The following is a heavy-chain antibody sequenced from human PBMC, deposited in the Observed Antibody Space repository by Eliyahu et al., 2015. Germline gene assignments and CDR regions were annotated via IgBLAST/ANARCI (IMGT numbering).Heavy chain of an antibody. D-gene: IGHD4-17*01. V-gene: IGHV1-18*01. CDR2: ISAYNGNT. CDR3: ARTEAYGDYADY. Sequence: GXGLEWMGWISAYNGNTNXAQKLQGRLTMTTDTSTSTAYMELRSLRSDDTALYYCARTEAYGDYADYWGQGTLVTVSS. J-gene: IGHJ4*02.